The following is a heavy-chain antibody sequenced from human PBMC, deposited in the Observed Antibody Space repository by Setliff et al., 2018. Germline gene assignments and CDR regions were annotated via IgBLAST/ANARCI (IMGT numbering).Heavy chain of an antibody. Sequence: ASVKVSCKAFGYTFTKYGIDWVRQAPGQGLEWLGWISPYNGNTDYVYNVRDRITMTTDTSTGTAYMELRSLTSDDSAVYYCARDAPKVVDKFDLWGQGTKVNRLL. V-gene: IGHV1-18*01. CDR3: ARDAPKVVDKFDL. J-gene: IGHJ3*01. CDR2: ISPYNGNT. D-gene: IGHD3-22*01. CDR1: GYTFTKYG.